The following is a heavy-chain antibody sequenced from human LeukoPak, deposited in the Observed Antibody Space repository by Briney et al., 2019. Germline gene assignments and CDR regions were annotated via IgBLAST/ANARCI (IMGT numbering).Heavy chain of an antibody. CDR2: ISSGSSTI. J-gene: IGHJ4*02. CDR1: GFTFSSYS. Sequence: GGSLRLSCAASGFTFSSYSMNWVRQAPGKGLEWLSYISSGSSTIYYADSVKGRFTISRDNAKNSLYLQMNSLRAEDTALYHCARVSGSGPRGAYYFDYWGQGTLVTVSS. CDR3: ARVSGSGPRGAYYFDY. D-gene: IGHD3-10*01. V-gene: IGHV3-48*04.